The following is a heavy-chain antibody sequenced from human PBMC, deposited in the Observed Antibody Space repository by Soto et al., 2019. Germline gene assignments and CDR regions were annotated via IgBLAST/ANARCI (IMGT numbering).Heavy chain of an antibody. CDR1: VGSVRDKTYY. D-gene: IGHD4-17*01. CDR2: VYYSGTT. J-gene: IGHJ4*02. Sequence: PSETLSLTCYVSVGSVRDKTYYWIWIRQPPRMRLEWIGYVYYSGTTNYNPSLKSRVTISVDLSKNRFSLRLSSVTTADTALYYCARTTAVPNTLRSRYFFDYWGQGTLVTVSS. V-gene: IGHV4-61*01. CDR3: ARTTAVPNTLRSRYFFDY.